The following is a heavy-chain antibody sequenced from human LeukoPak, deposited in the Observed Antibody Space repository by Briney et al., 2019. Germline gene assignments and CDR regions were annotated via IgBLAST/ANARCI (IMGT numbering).Heavy chain of an antibody. Sequence: SETLSLTCTVSGDSISNTNYYWGWIRQPPGKGLEWIGRIYYSGSTYYNPSLKSRVTISVDTSRNQFTLKLSAVTAADTAVYSCARESPGHSSGYSPWDYWGQGTLVTVSS. J-gene: IGHJ4*02. V-gene: IGHV4-39*06. CDR2: IYYSGST. D-gene: IGHD3-22*01. CDR3: ARESPGHSSGYSPWDY. CDR1: GDSISNTNYY.